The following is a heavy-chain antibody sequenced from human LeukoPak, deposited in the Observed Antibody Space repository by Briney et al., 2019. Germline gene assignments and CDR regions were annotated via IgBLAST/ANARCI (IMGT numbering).Heavy chain of an antibody. CDR2: IYYSGST. J-gene: IGHJ4*02. D-gene: IGHD4-17*01. CDR3: ATYRDYGDYVHYFDY. CDR1: GGSISSSSYY. V-gene: IGHV4-39*01. Sequence: SETLSLTCTVSGGSISSSSYYWGWIRQPPGKGLEWIGSIYYSGSTYYNPSPKSRVTISVDTSKNQFSLKLSSVTAADTAVYYCATYRDYGDYVHYFDYWGQGTLVTVSS.